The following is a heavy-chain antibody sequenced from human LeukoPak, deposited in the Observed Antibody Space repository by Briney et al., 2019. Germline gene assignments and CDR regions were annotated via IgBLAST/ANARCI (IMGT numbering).Heavy chain of an antibody. Sequence: GASVKVSCKASGYTFTGYYMHWVRQAPGQGLEWMGWINPNSGGTNYAQKFQGRVTMTRDTSISTAYMELSRLRSDDTAVYYCAREYVVVVPAAISAFDYWGRGTLVTVSS. J-gene: IGHJ4*02. V-gene: IGHV1-2*02. CDR3: AREYVVVVPAAISAFDY. D-gene: IGHD2-2*01. CDR2: INPNSGGT. CDR1: GYTFTGYY.